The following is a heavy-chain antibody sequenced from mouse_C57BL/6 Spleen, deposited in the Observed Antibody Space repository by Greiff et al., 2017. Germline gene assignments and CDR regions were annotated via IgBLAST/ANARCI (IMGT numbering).Heavy chain of an antibody. Sequence: DVKLVESEGGLVQPGSSMKLSCTASGFTFSDYYMAWVRQVPEKGLEWVANINYDGSSTYYLDSLKSRFIISRDNAKNILYLQMSSLKSEDTATYYCARDCYYGSSPHWYFDVWGTGTTVTVSS. J-gene: IGHJ1*03. V-gene: IGHV5-16*01. D-gene: IGHD1-1*01. CDR1: GFTFSDYY. CDR2: INYDGSST. CDR3: ARDCYYGSSPHWYFDV.